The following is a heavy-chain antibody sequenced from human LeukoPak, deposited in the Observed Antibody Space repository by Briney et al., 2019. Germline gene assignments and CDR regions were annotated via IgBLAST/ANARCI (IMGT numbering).Heavy chain of an antibody. Sequence: NTGGSLRLSCAASGFTFSDYYMSWISQAPGKGLEWVSYISSSSSYTNYADSVKGRFTISRDNAKNSLYLQMNSLRAEDTAVYYCARVQIAAAGASDYWGQGTLVTVSS. D-gene: IGHD6-13*01. CDR2: ISSSSSYT. CDR1: GFTFSDYY. J-gene: IGHJ4*02. CDR3: ARVQIAAAGASDY. V-gene: IGHV3-11*06.